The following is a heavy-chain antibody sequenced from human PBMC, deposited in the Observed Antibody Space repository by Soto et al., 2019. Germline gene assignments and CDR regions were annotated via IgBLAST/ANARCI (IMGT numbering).Heavy chain of an antibody. J-gene: IGHJ4*02. CDR1: GYTFTSYD. Sequence: GASVKVSCKASGYTFTSYDINWVRQATGQGLEWMGWMNPNSGNTGYAQKFQGRVTMTRNTSISTAYMELSSLRSEDTAVYYCARGVWVDLDYVWGVLVGSYYFDYWGQGTLVTVSS. D-gene: IGHD3-16*01. V-gene: IGHV1-8*01. CDR2: MNPNSGNT. CDR3: ARGVWVDLDYVWGVLVGSYYFDY.